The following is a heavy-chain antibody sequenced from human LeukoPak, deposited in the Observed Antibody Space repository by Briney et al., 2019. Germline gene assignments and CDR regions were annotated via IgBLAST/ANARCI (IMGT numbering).Heavy chain of an antibody. D-gene: IGHD4-17*01. V-gene: IGHV3-21*01. CDR1: GFTFSSYS. CDR3: ARALGVTTSLLVN. CDR2: ISLSSTYI. Sequence: GGSLRLSCAVSGFTFSSYSMNWVRQAPGKGLEWVSSISLSSTYIYYADSVKGRFTISRDNSKNTLYLQMNSLRAEDTAVYYCARALGVTTSLLVNWGQGTLVTVSS. J-gene: IGHJ4*02.